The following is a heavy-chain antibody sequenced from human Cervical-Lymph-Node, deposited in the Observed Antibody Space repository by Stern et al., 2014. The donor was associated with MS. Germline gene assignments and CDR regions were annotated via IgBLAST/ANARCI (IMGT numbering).Heavy chain of an antibody. V-gene: IGHV4-31*01. D-gene: IGHD3-22*01. J-gene: IGHJ3*02. Sequence: QLVESRPGLVKPSQTLSLTCTVSGGSISNGGYYWSWIRQHPGKGLEWIGHIFYSGTTYYNPSLKSLSTISADTSNTPFSLKISSVTAADTAVYFCERSRMFYGSSGYYPAAFDIWGQGTMVTVSS. CDR1: GGSISNGGYY. CDR3: ERSRMFYGSSGYYPAAFDI. CDR2: IFYSGTT.